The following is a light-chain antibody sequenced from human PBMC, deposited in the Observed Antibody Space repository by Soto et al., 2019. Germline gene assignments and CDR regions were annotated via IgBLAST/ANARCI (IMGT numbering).Light chain of an antibody. CDR2: KAT. J-gene: IGKJ2*01. Sequence: DIQMTQSPSTLSASVGDGVTITCRASQSICYWLAWYQQKQGKAPILLISKATNFQSGVASRISGRWSGIYVSLTIRRQQPGDSAIYFFQLYTDFQFTFGQGTKLE. V-gene: IGKV1-5*03. CDR1: QSICYW. CDR3: QLYTDFQFT.